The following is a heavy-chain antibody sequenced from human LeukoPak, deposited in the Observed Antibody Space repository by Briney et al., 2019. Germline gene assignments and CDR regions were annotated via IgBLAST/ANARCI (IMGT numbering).Heavy chain of an antibody. J-gene: IGHJ3*01. CDR3: VRDILANGYSNDAFDL. D-gene: IGHD3-22*01. CDR2: INPNSGGS. CDR1: GYTFTHYF. Sequence: ASVKVSCKASGYTFTHYFAHWARQAPGQGLEWVGWINPNSGGSSYAQKFQGRVTMTRDTSISTAFLELSRLSSDDTAVYYCVRDILANGYSNDAFDLWGQGTMVTVSS. V-gene: IGHV1-2*02.